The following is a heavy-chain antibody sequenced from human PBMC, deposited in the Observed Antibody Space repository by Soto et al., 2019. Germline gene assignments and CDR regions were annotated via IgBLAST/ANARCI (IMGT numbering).Heavy chain of an antibody. Sequence: PSDTLPYTCTVLAAPISTPSWRGFRLPAGKGLEWIGRIYTSGSTNYNPSLKSRVTMSVDTSKNQFSLKLSSVTAADTAVYYCARDQLPSYSSKNWFDPWGQGTLVTVS. D-gene: IGHD6-13*01. CDR1: AAPISTPS. V-gene: IGHV4-4*07. J-gene: IGHJ5*02. CDR2: IYTSGST. CDR3: ARDQLPSYSSKNWFDP.